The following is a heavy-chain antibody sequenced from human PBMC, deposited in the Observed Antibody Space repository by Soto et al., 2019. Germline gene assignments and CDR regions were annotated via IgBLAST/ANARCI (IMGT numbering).Heavy chain of an antibody. CDR3: ASGLMVRGVIIPPDY. V-gene: IGHV3-30-3*01. Sequence: PGGSLRLSCAASGFTFSSYAMHWARQAPGKGLEWVAVTSYDGSNKYYADSVKGRFTISRDNSKNTLYLQMNSLRAEDTAVYYCASGLMVRGVIIPPDYWGQGTLVTVSS. D-gene: IGHD3-10*01. J-gene: IGHJ4*02. CDR2: TSYDGSNK. CDR1: GFTFSSYA.